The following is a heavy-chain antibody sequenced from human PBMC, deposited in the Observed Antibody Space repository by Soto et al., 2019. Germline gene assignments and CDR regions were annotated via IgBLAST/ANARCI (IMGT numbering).Heavy chain of an antibody. V-gene: IGHV3-74*01. CDR2: ITSDGTIT. J-gene: IGHJ4*02. D-gene: IGHD6-13*01. CDR1: GFTFSTYW. Sequence: EGQLVESGGGLVQPGGSLRLSCAASGFTFSTYWMHWVRQAPGKGLVWVSHITSDGTITTYADSVKGRFTISRDNAKNTLSLQMNSLRAEDTAVYYCARGAGGFDYWGQGTLVTVSS. CDR3: ARGAGGFDY.